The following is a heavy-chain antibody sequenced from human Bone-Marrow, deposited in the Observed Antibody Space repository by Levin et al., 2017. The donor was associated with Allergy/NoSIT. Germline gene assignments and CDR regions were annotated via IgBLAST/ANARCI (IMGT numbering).Heavy chain of an antibody. D-gene: IGHD6-13*01. CDR1: GFTLSDHF. V-gene: IGHV3-72*01. CDR3: AATATGRNFDS. CDR2: SRNKANSYST. Sequence: HPGGSLRLSCAASGFTLSDHFMDWVRQAPGKGLEWISRSRNKANSYSTEYAASVKGRFTISRDDSKNSLYLQMNSLKTEDTAMYYCAATATGRNFDSWGQGTLVTVSS. J-gene: IGHJ4*02.